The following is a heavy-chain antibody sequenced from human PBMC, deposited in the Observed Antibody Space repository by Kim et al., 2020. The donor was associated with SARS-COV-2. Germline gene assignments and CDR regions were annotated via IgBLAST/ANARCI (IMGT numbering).Heavy chain of an antibody. CDR2: IYSGGST. J-gene: IGHJ3*02. CDR1: GFTVSSNY. V-gene: IGHV3-66*01. D-gene: IGHD6-19*01. CDR3: ARGTPGSGSAFDI. Sequence: GGSLRLSCAASGFTVSSNYMSWVRQAPGKGLEWVSVIYSGGSTYYADSVKGRFTISRDNSKNTLYLQMNSLRAEDTAVYYCARGTPGSGSAFDIWGQGTMVTVSS.